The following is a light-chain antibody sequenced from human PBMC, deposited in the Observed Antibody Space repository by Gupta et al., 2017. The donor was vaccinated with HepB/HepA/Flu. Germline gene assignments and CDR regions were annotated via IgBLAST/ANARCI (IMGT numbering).Light chain of an antibody. CDR2: AAS. CDR1: QSIAGY. Sequence: DIQMTQSPSCLSASVGDRVTIACRASQSIAGYLNWYQQKPGKDPKLLIYAASNLQSGVPSRFSGGGSGTDFTLTISMLQPEDFATYYCQQSDSTPRTFGQGTKVEIK. CDR3: QQSDSTPRT. V-gene: IGKV1-39*01. J-gene: IGKJ1*01.